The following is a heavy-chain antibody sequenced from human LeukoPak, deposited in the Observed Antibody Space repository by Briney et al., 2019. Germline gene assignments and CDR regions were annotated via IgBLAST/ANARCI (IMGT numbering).Heavy chain of an antibody. J-gene: IGHJ4*02. CDR3: ARHIIYSKKPSFDH. Sequence: TSQPLSLTCTVSTGSINSYYWSWIRQPPGKGLEWIGYIDYSGSTNYNPSLKSRVTISVDTSKNQFSLQLGSVTAADTAVYYCARHIIYSKKPSFDHWGQGTLVTISS. D-gene: IGHD4-11*01. V-gene: IGHV4-59*01. CDR2: IDYSGST. CDR1: TGSINSYY.